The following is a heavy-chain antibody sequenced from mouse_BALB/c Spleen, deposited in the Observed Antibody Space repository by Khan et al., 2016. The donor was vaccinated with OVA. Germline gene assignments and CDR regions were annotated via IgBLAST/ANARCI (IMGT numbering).Heavy chain of an antibody. CDR3: ARLEDK. J-gene: IGHJ2*01. CDR2: IWAGGST. Sequence: QVQLKESGPGLVAPSQSLSITCTVSGFSLTSYGVHWVRQPHGKGLEWLGVIWAGGSTNYNSALMSRMSISKDNSKSQVFLKMNSLQTDDTAMDYCARLEDKWGQGTTLTVSA. CDR1: GFSLTSYG. V-gene: IGHV2-9*02.